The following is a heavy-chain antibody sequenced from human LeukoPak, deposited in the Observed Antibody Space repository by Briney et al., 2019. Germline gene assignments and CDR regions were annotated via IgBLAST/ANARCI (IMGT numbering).Heavy chain of an antibody. CDR2: ISWNSGGI. V-gene: IGHV3-9*01. CDR1: GFIFDDKA. J-gene: IGHJ3*02. Sequence: GGSLRLSCEASGFIFDDKAMHWVRQAPGKGLEWVSGISWNSGGIGYADSVKGRFTISRDNAKNSLYLQMNSLRDEDTALYYCAKDSGSYSTSAFDIWGQGTMVTVSS. D-gene: IGHD1-26*01. CDR3: AKDSGSYSTSAFDI.